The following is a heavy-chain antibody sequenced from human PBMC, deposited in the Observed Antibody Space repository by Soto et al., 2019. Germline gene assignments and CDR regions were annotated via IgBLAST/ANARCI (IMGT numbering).Heavy chain of an antibody. Sequence: ASVKVSCKASGYTFTSYGISWVRQAPGQGLEWMGWISAYNGNTNYAQKLQGRVTMTTDTSTSTAYMELRSLRSDDTAVYYCARESEWAAVHLTDYGMDVWGQGTTVTVSS. CDR1: GYTFTSYG. V-gene: IGHV1-18*04. CDR2: ISAYNGNT. D-gene: IGHD6-25*01. CDR3: ARESEWAAVHLTDYGMDV. J-gene: IGHJ6*02.